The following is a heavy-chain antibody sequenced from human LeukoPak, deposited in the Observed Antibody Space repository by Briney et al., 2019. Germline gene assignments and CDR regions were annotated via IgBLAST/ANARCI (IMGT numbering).Heavy chain of an antibody. CDR2: IYYSGTT. CDR1: GGSISSSSYY. CDR3: ARQVSDYFYYYIDV. Sequence: SETLSLTCSVSGGSISSSSYYWNWIRQPPGKGLDWVGSIYYSGTTYYNSSLKSRVTISEDTSKNRFSLMLTSVTAADTAVYYCARQVSDYFYYYIDVWGEGTTVIVSS. V-gene: IGHV4-39*01. J-gene: IGHJ6*03.